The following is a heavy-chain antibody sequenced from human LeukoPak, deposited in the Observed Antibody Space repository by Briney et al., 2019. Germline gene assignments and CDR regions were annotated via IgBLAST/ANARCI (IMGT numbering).Heavy chain of an antibody. D-gene: IGHD3-22*01. Sequence: QPGGSLRLSCAASGFTFSNYWMAWVRQAPGKGLEWVANINQDGFEKYYVDSVKGRFTVSRDNAKNALYLQVDSLRVEDTAVYYCARDRSFYDRSGYYKVLTMYYFDYWGQGTLVTVSS. J-gene: IGHJ4*02. CDR1: GFTFSNYW. V-gene: IGHV3-7*01. CDR2: INQDGFEK. CDR3: ARDRSFYDRSGYYKVLTMYYFDY.